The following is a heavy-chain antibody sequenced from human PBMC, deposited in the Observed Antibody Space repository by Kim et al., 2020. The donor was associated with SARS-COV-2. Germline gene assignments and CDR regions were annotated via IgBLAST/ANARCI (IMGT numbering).Heavy chain of an antibody. CDR3: ARTGSGRGNYFDY. Sequence: GGSLRLSCAASGFTFSSYEMNWVRQAPGKGLEWVSYISSSGMTKYYADSVKGRFTISRDNAKNSLYLQMNSLRAEDTAVYYCARTGSGRGNYFDYWGQGILVTVSS. V-gene: IGHV3-48*03. CDR1: GFTFSSYE. J-gene: IGHJ4*02. CDR2: ISSSGMTK. D-gene: IGHD2-15*01.